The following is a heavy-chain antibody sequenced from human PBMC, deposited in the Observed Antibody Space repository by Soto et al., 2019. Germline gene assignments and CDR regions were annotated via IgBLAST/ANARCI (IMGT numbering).Heavy chain of an antibody. V-gene: IGHV1-69*12. Sequence: QVQLVQSGAEVKKPGSSVKVSCKASGGTFSSYAISWVRQAPGQGLEWMGGIIPIFGTANYAQKFQGRVTITANESTSNAYRELRSLRAEDTAVYYCARDGRGGYRYVYYCGMAVWGQGTTVTVSS. CDR1: GGTFSSYA. CDR2: IIPIFGTA. D-gene: IGHD5-18*01. CDR3: ARDGRGGYRYVYYCGMAV. J-gene: IGHJ6*02.